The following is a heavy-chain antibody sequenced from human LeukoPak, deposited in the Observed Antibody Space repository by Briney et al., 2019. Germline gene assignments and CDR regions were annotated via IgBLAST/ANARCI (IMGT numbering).Heavy chain of an antibody. Sequence: GGSLRLSCAASGFTFSSYGMHWVRQAPGKGLEWVAVIWYDGSNKYYADSVKGRFTISSDNSKNTLYLQMNSLRAEDTAVYYCARDTYYYDSSGELFDYWGQGTLVTVSS. D-gene: IGHD3-22*01. J-gene: IGHJ4*02. V-gene: IGHV3-33*01. CDR2: IWYDGSNK. CDR3: ARDTYYYDSSGELFDY. CDR1: GFTFSSYG.